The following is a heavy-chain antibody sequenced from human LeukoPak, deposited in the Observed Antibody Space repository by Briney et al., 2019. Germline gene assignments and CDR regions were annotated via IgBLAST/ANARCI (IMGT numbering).Heavy chain of an antibody. D-gene: IGHD3-3*01. CDR1: GISVNTTYF. CDR2: IYHTGTT. Sequence: NPSETLSLTCPVSGISVNTTYFWGWIRQAPGKGLEWIGSIYHTGTTDYNPSLKSRVTISIGTSKNQFSLNLRSVSAADTAVYYCTRDDFGIKTDWEDYYYMDVWGKGTTVTVSS. J-gene: IGHJ6*03. V-gene: IGHV4-38-2*02. CDR3: TRDDFGIKTDWEDYYYMDV.